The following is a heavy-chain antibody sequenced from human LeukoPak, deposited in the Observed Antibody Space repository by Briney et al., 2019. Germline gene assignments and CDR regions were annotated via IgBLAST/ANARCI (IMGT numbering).Heavy chain of an antibody. V-gene: IGHV4-59*01. CDR3: ARDRTGSY. J-gene: IGHJ4*02. Sequence: SETLSLTCTVSGGSISSYYWSWIRQPPGKGLEWIGYIYYSGSTNYNPSLKSRVTLSVDTSKNQFSLKLSSVTAADTAVYYCARDRTGSYWGQGTLVTVSS. CDR1: GGSISSYY. CDR2: IYYSGST. D-gene: IGHD1-14*01.